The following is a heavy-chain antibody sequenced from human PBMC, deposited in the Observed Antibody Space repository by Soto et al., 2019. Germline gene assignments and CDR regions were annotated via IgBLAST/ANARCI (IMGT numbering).Heavy chain of an antibody. V-gene: IGHV4-31*03. D-gene: IGHD1-26*01. CDR3: AREHKSGTWFDP. CDR2: IYYSGST. J-gene: IGHJ5*02. CDR1: GGSISSGGYY. Sequence: SETLSLTCTVSGGSISSGGYYWSWIRQHPGKGLEWIGYIYYSGSTYYNPSLKSRVTISVDTSKNQFSLKLSSVTAADTAVYYCAREHKSGTWFDPWGQGTLVTVSS.